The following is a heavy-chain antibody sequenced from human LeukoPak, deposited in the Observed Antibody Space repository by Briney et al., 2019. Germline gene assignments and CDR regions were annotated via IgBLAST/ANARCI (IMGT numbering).Heavy chain of an antibody. J-gene: IGHJ4*02. CDR2: IYYSGST. D-gene: IGHD4-11*01. Sequence: SETLSLTCAVSGGSISSGGYYWGWIRQPPGKGLEWIGSIYYSGSTYYNPSLKSRVTISVDTSKNQFSLKLSSVTAADTAVYYCARVARHDYTYYPGGNYFDYWGQGTLVTVSS. CDR1: GGSISSGGYY. V-gene: IGHV4-39*01. CDR3: ARVARHDYTYYPGGNYFDY.